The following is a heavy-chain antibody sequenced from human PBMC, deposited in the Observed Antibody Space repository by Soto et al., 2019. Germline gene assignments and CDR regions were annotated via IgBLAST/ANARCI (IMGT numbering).Heavy chain of an antibody. CDR3: ARFTVRGYSGYETYYYYGMDV. CDR2: IIPIFGTA. CDR1: GGTFSSYA. V-gene: IGHV1-69*13. Sequence: GASVKVSCKASGGTFSSYAISWVRQAPGQGLEWMGGIIPIFGTANYAQKFQGRVTITADESTSTAYMELSSLRSEDTAVYYCARFTVRGYSGYETYYYYGMDVWGQGTTVTVS. J-gene: IGHJ6*02. D-gene: IGHD5-12*01.